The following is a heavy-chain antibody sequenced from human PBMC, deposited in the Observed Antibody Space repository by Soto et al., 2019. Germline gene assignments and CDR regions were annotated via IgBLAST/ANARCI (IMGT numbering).Heavy chain of an antibody. Sequence: GASLKGSCKASRYTFTSYGMMWVRSDPGQGLEWMGWISAYNGNTNYAQKLQGRVTMTTDTSTSTAYMELRSLRSDDTAVYYCARGPNYYDSSGYSAYWGQGTLVTVSS. D-gene: IGHD3-22*01. V-gene: IGHV1-18*01. CDR1: RYTFTSYG. J-gene: IGHJ4*02. CDR2: ISAYNGNT. CDR3: ARGPNYYDSSGYSAY.